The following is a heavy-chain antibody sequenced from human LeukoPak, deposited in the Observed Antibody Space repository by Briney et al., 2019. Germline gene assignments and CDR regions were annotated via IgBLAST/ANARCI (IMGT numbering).Heavy chain of an antibody. CDR1: GGSFSGYY. V-gene: IGHV4-34*01. J-gene: IGHJ3*02. CDR2: INHSGST. Sequence: SETLSLTCAVYGGSFSGYYWSWIRQPPGKGLEWIGEINHSGSTNYNPSLKSRVTTSVDTSKNQFSLKLSSVTAADTAVYYCARGNYNFWSGYPDASDIWGQGTMVTVSS. CDR3: ARGNYNFWSGYPDASDI. D-gene: IGHD3-3*01.